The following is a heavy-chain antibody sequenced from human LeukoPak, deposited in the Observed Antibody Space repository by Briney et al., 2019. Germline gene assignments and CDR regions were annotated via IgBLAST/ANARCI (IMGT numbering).Heavy chain of an antibody. J-gene: IGHJ4*02. CDR3: ARDLGDRLMDY. Sequence: GASVKVSCKASGYTFTGYYMHWVRQAPGLGLECMGWINPNSGGTNYAQKFQGRVTMTTDTSTSTAYMELRSLRSDDTAVYYCARDLGDRLMDYWGQGTLVTVSS. V-gene: IGHV1-2*02. CDR2: INPNSGGT. D-gene: IGHD4-17*01. CDR1: GYTFTGYY.